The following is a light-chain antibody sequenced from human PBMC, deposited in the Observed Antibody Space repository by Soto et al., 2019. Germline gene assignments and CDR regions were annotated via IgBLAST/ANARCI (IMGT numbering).Light chain of an antibody. CDR1: SSDVGAYNF. CDR3: SAYTVSRTYV. J-gene: IGLJ1*01. Sequence: QSVLTQPASVSGSPGQSITISCTGTSSDVGAYNFVSWHQQHPGKAPKLMIYNVYDRPSGISYRFPGSKSGNTASLTISGLQGEDEADYYCSAYTVSRTYVFXTGTKVTVL. CDR2: NVY. V-gene: IGLV2-14*03.